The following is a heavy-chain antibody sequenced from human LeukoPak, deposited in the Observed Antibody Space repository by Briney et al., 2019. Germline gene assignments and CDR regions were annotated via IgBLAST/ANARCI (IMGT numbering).Heavy chain of an antibody. J-gene: IGHJ6*03. D-gene: IGHD5-12*01. CDR2: INWIGGST. CDR3: ARDLSGRGYSGYDFSYYYYYMDV. Sequence: PGGSLRLSCAASGFTFSDYYMSWVRQAPGKGLEWVSGINWIGGSTGYADSVKGRFTISRDNAKNSLYLQMNSLRAEDTALYYCARDLSGRGYSGYDFSYYYYYMDVWGKGTTVTVSS. V-gene: IGHV3-20*04. CDR1: GFTFSDYY.